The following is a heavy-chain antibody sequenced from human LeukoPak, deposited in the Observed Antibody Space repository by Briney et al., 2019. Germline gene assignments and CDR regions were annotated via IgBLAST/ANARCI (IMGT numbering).Heavy chain of an antibody. V-gene: IGHV3-48*02. J-gene: IGHJ4*02. CDR1: GFTFSTYS. Sequence: PGGSLRLSCAASGFTFSTYSMNWVRQAPGKGLEWVSFISTGSSTIYYADSVKGRFTISRDNAKNSLYLQMNSLRDEDTAVYYCAKYQRQWLPKGGFDYWGQGTLVTVSS. CDR2: ISTGSSTI. CDR3: AKYQRQWLPKGGFDY. D-gene: IGHD6-19*01.